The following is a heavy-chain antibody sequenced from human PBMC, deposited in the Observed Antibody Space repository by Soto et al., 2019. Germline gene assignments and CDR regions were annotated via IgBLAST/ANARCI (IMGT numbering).Heavy chain of an antibody. V-gene: IGHV4-59*01. D-gene: IGHD3-22*01. J-gene: IGHJ6*02. CDR3: ARDRSAYYYDSSGYPYYYYGMDV. CDR2: IYYSGST. Sequence: ETLSLTCTVSGGSISSYYWSWIRQPPGKGLEWIGYIYYSGSTNYNPSLKSRVTISVDTSKNQFSLKLSSVTAADTAVYYCARDRSAYYYDSSGYPYYYYGMDVWGQGTTVTVSS. CDR1: GGSISSYY.